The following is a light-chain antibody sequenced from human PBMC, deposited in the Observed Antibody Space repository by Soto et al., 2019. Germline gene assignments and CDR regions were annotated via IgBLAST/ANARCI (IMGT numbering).Light chain of an antibody. V-gene: IGKV3D-11*03. CDR2: DAS. J-gene: IGKJ1*01. CDR3: QQSYSKTWT. CDR1: EDVSSK. Sequence: EIVLTQSPGTLSLSPGGRATLSCRASEDVSSKLAWYQQKPGLPPRFVIYDASTRATGIPGRFSGSGSGTDCTITISSLQHEDGAMYYCQQSYSKTWTFGQGTKVDIK.